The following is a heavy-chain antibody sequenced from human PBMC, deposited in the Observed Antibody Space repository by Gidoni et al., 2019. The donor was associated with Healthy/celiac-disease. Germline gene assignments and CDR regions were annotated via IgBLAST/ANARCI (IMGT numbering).Heavy chain of an antibody. V-gene: IGHV1-69*01. Sequence: QVQLVQSGAEVKKPGSSVKVSCKASGRTFSSYAISWVRQAPGQGLEWMGGIIPIFGTANYAQKFQGRVTITADESTSTAYMELSSLRSEDTAVYYCARVSERGYSYGFYYYGMDVWGQGTTVTVSS. CDR3: ARVSERGYSYGFYYYGMDV. CDR1: GRTFSSYA. CDR2: IIPIFGTA. J-gene: IGHJ6*02. D-gene: IGHD5-18*01.